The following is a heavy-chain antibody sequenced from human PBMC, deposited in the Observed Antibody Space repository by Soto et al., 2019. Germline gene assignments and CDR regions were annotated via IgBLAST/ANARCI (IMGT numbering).Heavy chain of an antibody. CDR3: ARVSYDSYAGFFGMDV. D-gene: IGHD3-22*01. CDR1: ADTFTSYY. CDR2: INPNGGST. J-gene: IGHJ6*02. Sequence: ASVKVSCKAPADTFTSYYIHWVRQAPGHGLEWMGIINPNGGSTRFAQTFQGRITMTTDTSTSTVYMELRSLRSEDTAVYYCARVSYDSYAGFFGMDVWGQGTKVTVSS. V-gene: IGHV1-46*01.